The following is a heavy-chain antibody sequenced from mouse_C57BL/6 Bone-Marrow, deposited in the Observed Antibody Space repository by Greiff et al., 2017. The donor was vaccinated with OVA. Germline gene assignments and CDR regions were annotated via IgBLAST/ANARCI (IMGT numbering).Heavy chain of an antibody. J-gene: IGHJ2*01. V-gene: IGHV14-2*01. Sequence: EVQLQESGAELVKPGASVKLSCTASGFNIKDYYMHWVKQRTEQGLEWIGRIDPEDGETKYAPKFPGKATITADTSSNTAYLQLSSLTSEDTAVYYCARGPIYFDDWGQGTTLTVSS. CDR3: ARGPIYFDD. CDR2: IDPEDGET. CDR1: GFNIKDYY.